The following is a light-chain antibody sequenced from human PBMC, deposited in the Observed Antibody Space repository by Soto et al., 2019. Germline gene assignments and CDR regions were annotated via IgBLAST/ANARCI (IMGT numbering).Light chain of an antibody. CDR2: AVS. J-gene: IGKJ4*01. Sequence: AIEVNPSPSSLSASVGDSVLIAGRTGQGIGNNLGWYQQKPGKAPKLLIYAVSNLQSGVPSSFSGSGSGTDFTLTISSMQPEDLATYDCQQSYSSPLTVGGGAKVDIK. V-gene: IGKV1-6*01. CDR1: QGIGNN. CDR3: QQSYSSPLT.